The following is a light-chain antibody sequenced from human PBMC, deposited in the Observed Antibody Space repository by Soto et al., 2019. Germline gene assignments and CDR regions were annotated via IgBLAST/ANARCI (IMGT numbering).Light chain of an antibody. CDR3: QQYESTPWT. J-gene: IGKJ1*01. CDR1: QSVSNNY. V-gene: IGKV3-20*01. Sequence: ELVLTQSPGTLSLSPGESATLXXRASQSVSNNYLAWYQQKPGQAPRXXIYGASNRATGIPDRFSGSGAGTDFTLTISSLEPEDFAVYFCQQYESTPWTFGQGTKVDIK. CDR2: GAS.